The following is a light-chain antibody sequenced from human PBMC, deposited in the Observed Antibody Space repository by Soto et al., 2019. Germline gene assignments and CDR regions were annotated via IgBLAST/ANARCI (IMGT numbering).Light chain of an antibody. V-gene: IGKV3-20*01. Sequence: ELVLTQSPGTLSLSPGESATLSCRASQSVGTYLAWYQQKTGQAPGILIYGESSRATGIPDRFSGSGSGTDFTLTISRLEPEDFAVYSCQQYVSIPLTFGGGTKVDIK. CDR1: QSVGTY. J-gene: IGKJ4*01. CDR2: GES. CDR3: QQYVSIPLT.